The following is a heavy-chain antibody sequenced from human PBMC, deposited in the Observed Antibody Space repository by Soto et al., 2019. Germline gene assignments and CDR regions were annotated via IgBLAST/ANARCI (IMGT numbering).Heavy chain of an antibody. CDR1: GGSISSGGYS. Sequence: SETLSLTCAVSGGSISSGGYSWSWIRQPPGKGLEWIGYIYHSGSTYYNPSLKSRVTISVDRSKNQFSLKLSSVTAADTAVYYCARTMLAARKSRLYYYYGMDVWGQGTTVTVSS. J-gene: IGHJ6*02. D-gene: IGHD6-6*01. CDR2: IYHSGST. V-gene: IGHV4-30-2*01. CDR3: ARTMLAARKSRLYYYYGMDV.